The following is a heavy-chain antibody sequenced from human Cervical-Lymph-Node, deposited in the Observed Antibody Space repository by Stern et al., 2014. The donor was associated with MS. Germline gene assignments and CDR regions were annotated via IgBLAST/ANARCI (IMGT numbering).Heavy chain of an antibody. V-gene: IGHV1-18*01. J-gene: IGHJ4*02. CDR2: ISIDNGYT. CDR1: GYTFSNYA. CDR3: ARDPQVGYFDY. D-gene: IGHD1-26*01. Sequence: QVQLVQSGAEVKKPGASVKVSCKASGYTFSNYAISWVRQAPGQGLEWMGWISIDNGYTNYAHKFQGRVTMATDTSTNTAYMELRSLRSDDTALYYCARDPQVGYFDYWGQGTLVTVSS.